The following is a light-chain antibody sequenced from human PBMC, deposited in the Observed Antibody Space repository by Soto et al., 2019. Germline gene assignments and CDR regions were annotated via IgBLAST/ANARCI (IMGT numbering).Light chain of an antibody. CDR2: AAS. Sequence: DIQLTQSPSSLSASVGDRVTITCRAGQTVSRYLNWYQQKPEKAPKLLIYAASSLHSGVPSRFNGSGSGTDFTLTISSLQPEDFATYYCQQSYRTPFGFGPGTKLDI. CDR3: QQSYRTPFG. V-gene: IGKV1-39*01. CDR1: QTVSRY. J-gene: IGKJ3*01.